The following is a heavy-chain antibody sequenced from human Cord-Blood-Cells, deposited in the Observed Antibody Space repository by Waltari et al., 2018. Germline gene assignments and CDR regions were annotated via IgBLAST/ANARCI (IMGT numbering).Heavy chain of an antibody. D-gene: IGHD3-10*01. V-gene: IGHV1-2*04. CDR1: GYTFTGYY. Sequence: QVQLVQSGAEVKKPGASVKVSCKASGYTFTGYYMHWVRQAPGQGLEWMGWINPNSGGTNYAQKFQGWVTMTRDTSINTAYMELSRLRSDDTAVYYCARGDGSGSPYYYGMDVWGQGTTVTVSS. J-gene: IGHJ6*02. CDR2: INPNSGGT. CDR3: ARGDGSGSPYYYGMDV.